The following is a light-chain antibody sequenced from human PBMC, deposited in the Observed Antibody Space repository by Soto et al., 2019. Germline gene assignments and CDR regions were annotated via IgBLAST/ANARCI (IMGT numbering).Light chain of an antibody. CDR1: HIVSSSY. V-gene: IGKV3-20*01. CDR3: QQYGSSPPYT. CDR2: GAS. J-gene: IGKJ2*01. Sequence: EIVLTQSPGTLSLSPGERATLSCRASHIVSSSYLAWYQQKPGQAPRLLIYGASSRATGIPDRFSGSGPGTDFTLNISRLEPEDFAVYYCQQYGSSPPYTFGQGTRLEIK.